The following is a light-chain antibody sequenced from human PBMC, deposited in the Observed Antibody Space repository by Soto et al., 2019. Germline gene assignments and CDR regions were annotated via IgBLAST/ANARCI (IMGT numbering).Light chain of an antibody. CDR2: SAS. Sequence: DIQMTQSPYSLSASVGYSVTITCLASQNIRTYLNWYQQKPGRAPKLLIHSASALPSGVPSRFSGSGSGTEFTLTMSGLQPEDFATYYCQQGHSTPYTFGQGTTVDIK. V-gene: IGKV1-39*01. J-gene: IGKJ2*01. CDR3: QQGHSTPYT. CDR1: QNIRTY.